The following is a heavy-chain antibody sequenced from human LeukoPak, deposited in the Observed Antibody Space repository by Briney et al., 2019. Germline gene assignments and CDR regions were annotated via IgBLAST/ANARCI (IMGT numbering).Heavy chain of an antibody. Sequence: PSETLSLTCAVYGGSFSGYYWSWIRQPPGKGLEWIGEINHSGSTNYNPSLKSRVTISVDTSKNQFSLKLSSVTAEDTAVYYCAKEGKKVVRGVSVEDYGMDVWGQGTTVTVSS. CDR2: INHSGST. D-gene: IGHD3-10*01. CDR3: AKEGKKVVRGVSVEDYGMDV. V-gene: IGHV4-34*01. CDR1: GGSFSGYY. J-gene: IGHJ6*02.